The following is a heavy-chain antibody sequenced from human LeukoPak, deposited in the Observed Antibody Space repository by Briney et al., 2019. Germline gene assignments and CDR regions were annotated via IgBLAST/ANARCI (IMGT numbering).Heavy chain of an antibody. Sequence: PGGSLRLSCAASGFTFSSFAMSWVRQAPGKGLDWVSTITDSGANTYYADSVKGRFTISRDNSKNTLYLQMNSLRAEDTAVYYCAKDFVTVEYGSGSYYTPYFDYWGQGTLVTVSS. J-gene: IGHJ4*02. D-gene: IGHD3-10*01. CDR2: ITDSGANT. V-gene: IGHV3-23*01. CDR3: AKDFVTVEYGSGSYYTPYFDY. CDR1: GFTFSSFA.